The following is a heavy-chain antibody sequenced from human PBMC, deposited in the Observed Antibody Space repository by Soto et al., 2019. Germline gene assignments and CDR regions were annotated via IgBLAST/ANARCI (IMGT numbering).Heavy chain of an antibody. Sequence: GGSLRLSCAASGFTFSSYGMHWVRQAPGKGLEWVAVIWYDGSNKYYADSVKGRFTISRDNSKNTLYLQMNSLRAEDTAVYYCAREVRPDYGDYVSSLRNWFDPWGQGTLVTVSS. CDR1: GFTFSSYG. CDR3: AREVRPDYGDYVSSLRNWFDP. D-gene: IGHD4-17*01. CDR2: IWYDGSNK. V-gene: IGHV3-33*01. J-gene: IGHJ5*02.